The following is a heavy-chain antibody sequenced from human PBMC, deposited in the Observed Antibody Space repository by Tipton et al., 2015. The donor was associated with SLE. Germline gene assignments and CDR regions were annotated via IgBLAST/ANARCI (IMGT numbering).Heavy chain of an antibody. V-gene: IGHV5-51*01. Sequence: QSGAEVKKPGESLKISCKGSGYSFTSYWIGWVRQMPGKGLEWMGIIYPGDSDTRYSPSFQGQVTISADKSISTAYLQWSSLKASDTAMYYCARQGGYCSGGSCYYYYGMDVWGQGTTVTVSS. CDR2: IYPGDSDT. D-gene: IGHD2-15*01. CDR3: ARQGGYCSGGSCYYYYGMDV. CDR1: GYSFTSYW. J-gene: IGHJ6*02.